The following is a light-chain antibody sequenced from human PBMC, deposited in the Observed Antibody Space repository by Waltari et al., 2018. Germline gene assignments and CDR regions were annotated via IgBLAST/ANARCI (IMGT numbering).Light chain of an antibody. Sequence: QSALTQPHSVSGSPGQSVTISCTGTSSDVGGYNYVSWYQQHPGKAPKLMIYDVSKWPSGVPDRFSGSKSGNTASLTISGLQAEDEADYYCCSYAGSYIFVVFGGGTKLTVL. V-gene: IGLV2-11*01. CDR2: DVS. CDR3: CSYAGSYIFVV. CDR1: SSDVGGYNY. J-gene: IGLJ2*01.